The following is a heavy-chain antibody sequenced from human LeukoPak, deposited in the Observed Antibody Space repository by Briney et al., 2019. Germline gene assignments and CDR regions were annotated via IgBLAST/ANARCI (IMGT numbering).Heavy chain of an antibody. D-gene: IGHD3-22*01. CDR1: GYSFTSYW. CDR3: ARHLVSEYYYDSSGYYPSYYFDY. V-gene: IGHV5-51*01. J-gene: IGHJ4*02. Sequence: GESLKISCKGSGYSFTSYWIGWVRQMPGKGLEWMGIIYPGDSDTRYSPSFQGQVTISADKSISTAYLQWSSLKTSDTAMYYCARHLVSEYYYDSSGYYPSYYFDYWGQGTLVTVSS. CDR2: IYPGDSDT.